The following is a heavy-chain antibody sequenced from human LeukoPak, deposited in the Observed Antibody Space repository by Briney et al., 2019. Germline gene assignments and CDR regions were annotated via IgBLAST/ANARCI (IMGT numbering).Heavy chain of an antibody. CDR1: GGSISSYY. CDR2: IYYSGST. CDR3: ARKPSSGRYYFDY. J-gene: IGHJ4*02. Sequence: SETLSLTCTVSGGSISSYYWSWIRQPPGKGLEWIGYIYYSGSTYYNPSLKSRVTISVDTSKNQFSLKLSSVTAADTAVYYCARKPSSGRYYFDYWGQGTLVAVSS. V-gene: IGHV4-59*04. D-gene: IGHD6-19*01.